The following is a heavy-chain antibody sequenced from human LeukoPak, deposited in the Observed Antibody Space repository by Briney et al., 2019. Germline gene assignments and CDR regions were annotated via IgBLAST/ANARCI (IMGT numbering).Heavy chain of an antibody. V-gene: IGHV1-69*04. Sequence: ASVKVSCKASGGTFSSYALSWVRQAPGQGLEWMGRIIPILGIANYAQKFQGRVTITADKSTSTAYMELSSLRSEDTAVYYCARDGAPYGSGSYYNDYWGQGTLVTVSS. CDR3: ARDGAPYGSGSYYNDY. D-gene: IGHD3-10*01. CDR1: GGTFSSYA. CDR2: IIPILGIA. J-gene: IGHJ4*02.